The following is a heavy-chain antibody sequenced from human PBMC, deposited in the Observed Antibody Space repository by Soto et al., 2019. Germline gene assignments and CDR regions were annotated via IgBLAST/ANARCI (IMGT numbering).Heavy chain of an antibody. CDR3: ARVRDYGDLFDY. Sequence: SVKVSCKASGGTFSSYTISWVRQAPGQGLEWMGRIIPILGIANYAQKFQGRVTITRDTSASTAYMELSSLRSEDTAVYYCARVRDYGDLFDYWGQGTLVTVSS. D-gene: IGHD4-17*01. CDR1: GGTFSSYT. V-gene: IGHV1-69*02. J-gene: IGHJ4*02. CDR2: IIPILGIA.